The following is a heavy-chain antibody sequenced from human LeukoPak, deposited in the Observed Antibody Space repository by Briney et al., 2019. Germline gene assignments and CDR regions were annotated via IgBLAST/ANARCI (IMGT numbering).Heavy chain of an antibody. J-gene: IGHJ6*02. CDR3: ARDRGSGSYGMDV. CDR2: IYYSGST. D-gene: IGHD1-26*01. CDR1: GGSISSYY. V-gene: IGHV4-59*01. Sequence: SETLSLTCTVSGGSISSYYWSWIRQPPGKGLEWIGYIYYSGSTNYIPSLKSRVTISVDTSKNQFSLKLSSVTAADTAVYYCARDRGSGSYGMDVWGQGTTVTVSS.